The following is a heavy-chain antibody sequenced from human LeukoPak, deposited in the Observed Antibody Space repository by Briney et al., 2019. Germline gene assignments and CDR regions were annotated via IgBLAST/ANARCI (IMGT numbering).Heavy chain of an antibody. CDR1: EFTFSSYT. CDR3: TREVWELVI. D-gene: IGHD1-26*01. CDR2: IRSKAYGGTT. J-gene: IGHJ4*02. Sequence: QTGGSLRLSCAASEFTFSSYTMSWVRQAPGKGLEWVGFIRSKAYGGTTEYAASVKGRFTISRDDSKSIAYLQMNSLKTEDTAVYYCTREVWELVIWGQGTLVTVSS. V-gene: IGHV3-49*04.